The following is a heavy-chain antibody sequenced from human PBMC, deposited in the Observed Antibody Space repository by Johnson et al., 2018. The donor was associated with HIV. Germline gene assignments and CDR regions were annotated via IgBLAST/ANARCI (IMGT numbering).Heavy chain of an antibody. CDR2: ISYDGSNK. J-gene: IGHJ3*02. V-gene: IGHV3-30-3*01. Sequence: QVQLVESGGGVVQPGRSLRLSCAASGFTFSSYAMHWVRQAPGKGLEWVAVISYDGSNKYYADSVKGRFTISRDNSKNTLYLQMNSLRAADTAVYYCATFSSGIWGQGTMVTVSS. D-gene: IGHD3-3*01. CDR3: ATFSSGI. CDR1: GFTFSSYA.